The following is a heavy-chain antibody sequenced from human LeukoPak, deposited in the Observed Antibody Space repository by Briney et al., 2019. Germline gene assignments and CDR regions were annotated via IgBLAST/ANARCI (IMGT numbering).Heavy chain of an antibody. CDR2: IIPIFGTA. J-gene: IGHJ4*02. Sequence: GASVKVSCKASGGTFSSYAISWVRQAPGQGLEWMGGIIPIFGTANYAQKFQGRVTTTADKSTSTAYMELSSLRSEDTAVYYCARAHSWYYYDSSGYYHFDYWGQGTLVTVSS. D-gene: IGHD3-22*01. V-gene: IGHV1-69*06. CDR1: GGTFSSYA. CDR3: ARAHSWYYYDSSGYYHFDY.